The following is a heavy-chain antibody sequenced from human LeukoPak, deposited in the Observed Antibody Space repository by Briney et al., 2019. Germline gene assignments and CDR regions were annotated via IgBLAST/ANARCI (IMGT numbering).Heavy chain of an antibody. V-gene: IGHV4-59*08. D-gene: IGHD5-24*01. CDR2: IYYSGST. J-gene: IGHJ3*02. CDR1: GGSISSYY. Sequence: SETLSLTCTVSGGSISSYYWSWIRQPPGKGLEWIGYIYYSGSTSYSPSLKSRVTILVDTSKNQFSLKLSSVTAADTAVYYCARHERDASLDHAFDIWGQGTMVTVSS. CDR3: ARHERDASLDHAFDI.